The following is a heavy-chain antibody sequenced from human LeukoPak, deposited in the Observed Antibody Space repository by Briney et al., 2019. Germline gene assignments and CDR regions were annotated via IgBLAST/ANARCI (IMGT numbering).Heavy chain of an antibody. CDR1: GFTFSDYY. CDR2: ISSSGSTI. J-gene: IGHJ4*02. CDR3: ARDPRGGNPYFDY. V-gene: IGHV3-11*01. Sequence: GGSLRLSCAASGFTFSDYYMSWIRQAPGKGLEWVSYISSSGSTIYYADSVKGRFTISRDNTKNSLYLQMNSLRAEDTAVYYCARDPRGGNPYFDYWGQGTLVTVSS. D-gene: IGHD4-23*01.